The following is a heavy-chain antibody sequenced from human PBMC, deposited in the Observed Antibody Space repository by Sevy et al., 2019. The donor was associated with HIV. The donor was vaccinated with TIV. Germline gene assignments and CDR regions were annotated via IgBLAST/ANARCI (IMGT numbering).Heavy chain of an antibody. CDR1: GYIFSTYW. Sequence: GESLKISCKGSGYIFSTYWISWVRQMPGKGLEWMGVIYPGDSDTRYSPSFQGQVTISADKSISTAYLQWSSLRASDTAIYYCARPVYCSSDTCYSPGYYYGMDVWGQGTTVTVSS. D-gene: IGHD2-15*01. CDR3: ARPVYCSSDTCYSPGYYYGMDV. CDR2: IYPGDSDT. J-gene: IGHJ6*02. V-gene: IGHV5-51*01.